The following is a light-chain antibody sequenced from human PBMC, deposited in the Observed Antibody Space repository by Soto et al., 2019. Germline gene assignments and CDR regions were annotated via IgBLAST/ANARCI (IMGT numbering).Light chain of an antibody. CDR3: HQSYSTWT. J-gene: IGKJ1*01. V-gene: IGKV1-39*01. CDR2: AAS. Sequence: DIQMTQSPYSLSASVGDRVTITCRASQSISSYLNWYQQKPGKAPNLLIYAASSLQSGVPSRFSGSGSGTDFTLTISSLQPEDFATYYCHQSYSTWTFGQGTKVDIK. CDR1: QSISSY.